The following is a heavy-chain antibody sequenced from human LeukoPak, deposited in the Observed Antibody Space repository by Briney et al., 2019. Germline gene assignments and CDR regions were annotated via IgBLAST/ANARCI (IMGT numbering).Heavy chain of an antibody. CDR1: GYSFTDYW. D-gene: IGHD2-8*02. V-gene: IGHV5-51*01. Sequence: GESLKISCKGSGYSFTDYWIAWVRQMPGKDLEWLGTIYPGTSETRYSPSFQGQVTISADNSITTAYLQWSSLKASDTAIYFCARDAGGSPDHWGQRTLVTVSS. J-gene: IGHJ4*02. CDR3: ARDAGGSPDH. CDR2: IYPGTSET.